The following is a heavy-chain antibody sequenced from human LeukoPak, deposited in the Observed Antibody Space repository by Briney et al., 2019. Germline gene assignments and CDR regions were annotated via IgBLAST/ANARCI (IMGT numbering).Heavy chain of an antibody. CDR1: GFTFSSYA. J-gene: IGHJ4*02. CDR2: ISGGGGNM. D-gene: IGHD3-10*01. V-gene: IGHV3-23*01. CDR3: ASMVRGVYLDY. Sequence: GGSLRLSRAASGFTFSSYAMSWVRQAPGRGPEWVSTISGGGGNMYYVDSVKGRFTISRDNSKNTLYLQMNSLRAKDTAIYYCASMVRGVYLDYWGQGTLVTASS.